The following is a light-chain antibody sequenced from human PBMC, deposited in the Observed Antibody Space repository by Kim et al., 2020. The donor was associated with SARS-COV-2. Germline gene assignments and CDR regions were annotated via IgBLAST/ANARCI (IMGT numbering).Light chain of an antibody. J-gene: IGKJ1*01. CDR2: GTS. Sequence: SPGESPTLSCRASQSVSSNLAWYQQKPGQAPRLLIYGTSTRATGTPSRFSGSGSGTDCTLTISSLQSEDFAVYYCQHYNNWPPWTFGQGTKVDIK. CDR3: QHYNNWPPWT. CDR1: QSVSSN. V-gene: IGKV3-15*01.